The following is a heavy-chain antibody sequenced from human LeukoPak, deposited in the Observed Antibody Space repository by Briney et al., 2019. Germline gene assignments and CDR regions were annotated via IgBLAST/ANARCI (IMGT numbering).Heavy chain of an antibody. CDR3: ATGGNRGIAVAGTGWFDP. CDR1: GYTLTELS. CDR2: FDSEDGET. D-gene: IGHD6-19*01. J-gene: IGHJ5*02. Sequence: GSVKVSCKVSGYTLTELSMHWVRQAPGKGLEWMGGFDSEDGETIYAQKFQGRVTMTEDTSTDTAYMELSSLRSEDTAVYYCATGGNRGIAVAGTGWFDPWGQGTLVTVS. V-gene: IGHV1-24*01.